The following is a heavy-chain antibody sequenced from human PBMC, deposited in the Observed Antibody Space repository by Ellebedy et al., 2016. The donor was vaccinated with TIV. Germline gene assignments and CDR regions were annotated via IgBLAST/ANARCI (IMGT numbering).Heavy chain of an antibody. D-gene: IGHD3-22*01. V-gene: IGHV3-30*02. J-gene: IGHJ4*02. CDR3: VRGGDYDRH. CDR1: GFIFYDYG. CDR2: IRKDGGDR. Sequence: PGGSLRLSCVASGFIFYDYGLHWVRQAPGKGLELVSFIRKDGGDRIYADAVKGRFSISRDNSKNTVYLHMNSLIFEDTAMYFCVRGGDYDRHWGQGTQVTVSS.